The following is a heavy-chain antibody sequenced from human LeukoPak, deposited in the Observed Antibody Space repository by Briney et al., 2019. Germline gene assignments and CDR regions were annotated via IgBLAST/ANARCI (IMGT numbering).Heavy chain of an antibody. CDR3: ARDTGGIPHFDY. CDR2: ISSGSDTI. Sequence: GGSLRLSCTASGFTFSGYSMNWVRQAPGKGLEWVSYISSGSDTIYYADSVKGRFTISRDNARNSLYLQMNSLRAEDTAVYYCARDTGGIPHFDYWGQGTLVTVSS. V-gene: IGHV3-48*01. D-gene: IGHD3-10*01. CDR1: GFTFSGYS. J-gene: IGHJ4*02.